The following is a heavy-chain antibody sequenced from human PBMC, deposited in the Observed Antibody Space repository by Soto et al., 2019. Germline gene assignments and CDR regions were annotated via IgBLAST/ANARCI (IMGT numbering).Heavy chain of an antibody. Sequence: QVRLVQSGAEVKKPGASVKVSCKASGYTFTSYDINWVRQATGQGLEWMGWMNPNSGNTGYAQKCQGRVTMTRNTSISTAYMELSSLRSEDTAVYYCARVPLAARRFYWYFDLWGRGTLVTVSS. CDR3: ARVPLAARRFYWYFDL. CDR2: MNPNSGNT. J-gene: IGHJ2*01. CDR1: GYTFTSYD. D-gene: IGHD6-6*01. V-gene: IGHV1-8*01.